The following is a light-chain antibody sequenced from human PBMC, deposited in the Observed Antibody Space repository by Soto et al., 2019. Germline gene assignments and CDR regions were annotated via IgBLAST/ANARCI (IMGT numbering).Light chain of an antibody. Sequence: DIQVTQSPSSLSASVGDRVTSTCRASQGISTYLNWYQQKPGKAPKLLIYAASSLQSGVPSRFSGSGSETDFTLTISSLQPEDFATYSCQQSYSTTWTFGQGTKVDIK. CDR1: QGISTY. CDR3: QQSYSTTWT. CDR2: AAS. V-gene: IGKV1-39*01. J-gene: IGKJ1*01.